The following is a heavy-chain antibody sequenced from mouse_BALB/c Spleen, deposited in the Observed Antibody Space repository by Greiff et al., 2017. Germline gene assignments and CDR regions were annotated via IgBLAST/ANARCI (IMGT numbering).Heavy chain of an antibody. CDR3: ARPPAMDY. J-gene: IGHJ4*01. V-gene: IGHV5-4*02. Sequence: EVQRVESGGGLVKPGGSLKLSCAASGFTFSDYYMYWVRQTPEKRLEWVATISDGGSYTYYPDSVKGRFTISRDNAKNTLYLQMSSLKSEDTAMYYCARPPAMDYWGQGTSVTVSS. CDR1: GFTFSDYY. CDR2: ISDGGSYT.